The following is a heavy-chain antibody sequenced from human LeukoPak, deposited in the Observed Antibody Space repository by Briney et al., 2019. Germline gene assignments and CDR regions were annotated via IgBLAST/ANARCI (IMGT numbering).Heavy chain of an antibody. Sequence: GGSLRLSCAASGFTVSSNYMSWVRQAPGKGLEWVSVIYSGGSTYYADSVKGRFTISRDNSKNTLYLQMNGLRAEDTAVYYCARELVGATRFDYWGQGTLVTVSS. D-gene: IGHD1-26*01. CDR2: IYSGGST. CDR1: GFTVSSNY. J-gene: IGHJ4*02. V-gene: IGHV3-66*01. CDR3: ARELVGATRFDY.